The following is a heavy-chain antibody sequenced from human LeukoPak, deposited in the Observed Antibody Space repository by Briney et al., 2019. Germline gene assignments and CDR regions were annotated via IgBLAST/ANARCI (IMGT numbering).Heavy chain of an antibody. V-gene: IGHV1-69*05. CDR1: GGPFSSYA. J-gene: IGHJ5*02. Sequence: ASVKVSCKASGGPFSSYAISWVRQAPGKGLGWMGGIIPIFGTANYAQKSQGRATITTDESTSTAYMELSSLRSEDTAVYYCARDRNNVSRSWYGNWFDPWGQGTLVTVSS. CDR2: IIPIFGTA. CDR3: ARDRNNVSRSWYGNWFDP. D-gene: IGHD6-13*01.